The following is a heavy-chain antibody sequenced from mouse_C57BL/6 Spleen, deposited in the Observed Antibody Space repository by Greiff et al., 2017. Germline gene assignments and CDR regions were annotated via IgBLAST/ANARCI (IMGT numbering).Heavy chain of an antibody. D-gene: IGHD4-1*02. Sequence: EVKVEESGGGLVQPGGSMKLSCAASGFTFSDAWMDWVRQSPEKGLEWVAEIRNKANNHATYYAESVKGRFTISRDDSKSSVYLQMNSLRAEDTGIYYCTRSLNWDVGYFDYWGQGTTLTVSS. CDR2: IRNKANNHAT. CDR1: GFTFSDAW. V-gene: IGHV6-6*01. CDR3: TRSLNWDVGYFDY. J-gene: IGHJ2*01.